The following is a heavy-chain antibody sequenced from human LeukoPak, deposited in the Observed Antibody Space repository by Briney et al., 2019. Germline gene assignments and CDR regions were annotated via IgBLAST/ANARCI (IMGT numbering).Heavy chain of an antibody. V-gene: IGHV1-46*01. CDR1: GYTFTSYY. CDR2: INPSGGST. J-gene: IGHJ3*02. Sequence: GASVKVSCKASGYTFTSYYMHWVRQAPGQGLEWMGIINPSGGSTSYAQKFQGRVTMTRNTSISTAYMELSSLRSEDTAVYYCARGASNYCSGGSCYFDAFDIWGQGTMVTVSS. CDR3: ARGASNYCSGGSCYFDAFDI. D-gene: IGHD2-15*01.